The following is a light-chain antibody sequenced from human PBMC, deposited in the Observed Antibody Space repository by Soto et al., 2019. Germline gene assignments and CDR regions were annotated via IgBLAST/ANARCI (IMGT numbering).Light chain of an antibody. J-gene: IGLJ2*01. CDR3: QTWGTDIVV. CDR1: SGHSSYA. V-gene: IGLV4-69*01. Sequence: QPVLTQSPSASASLGASVKVTCTLSSGHSSYAIAWHHQQPEKGPRYLMKLNSDGSHNKGDGIPDRFSGSSSGAERYLTISSLQSEDEGDYYCQTWGTDIVVFGGGTKVTVL. CDR2: LNSDGSH.